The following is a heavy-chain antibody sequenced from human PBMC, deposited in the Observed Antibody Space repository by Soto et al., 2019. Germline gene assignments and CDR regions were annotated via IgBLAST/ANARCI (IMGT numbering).Heavy chain of an antibody. CDR1: GGTFSRNT. Sequence: ASVKVSCKASGGTFSRNTISWVRQAPGQGLEWMGGIIPIFGTANYAQKFQGRVTITADESTSTAYMELNRLRSEDTAVYYCARQFHYDSSGYYYAYWGQGTLVTVSS. J-gene: IGHJ4*02. D-gene: IGHD3-22*01. CDR2: IIPIFGTA. V-gene: IGHV1-69*13. CDR3: ARQFHYDSSGYYYAY.